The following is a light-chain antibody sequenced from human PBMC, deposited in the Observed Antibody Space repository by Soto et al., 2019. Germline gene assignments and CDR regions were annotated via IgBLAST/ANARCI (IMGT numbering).Light chain of an antibody. CDR3: QQYSSSSKT. J-gene: IGKJ1*01. CDR1: QSISSW. CDR2: KAS. V-gene: IGKV1-5*03. Sequence: DIQMTQSPSTLSTSVGDRVTITCRASQSISSWLAWYQQKPGKAPRLLIYKASSRDTGVPARFSGSGSGTEFTLTISSLQPDDFAAYYCQQYSSSSKTFGQGTKVDIK.